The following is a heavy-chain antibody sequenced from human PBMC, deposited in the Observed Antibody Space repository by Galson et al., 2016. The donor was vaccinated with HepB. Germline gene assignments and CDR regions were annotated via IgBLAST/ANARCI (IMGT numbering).Heavy chain of an antibody. CDR3: ARSRAPYYSGSVTNYFEY. V-gene: IGHV3-30*04. J-gene: IGHJ4*02. Sequence: SLRLSCAASDFIFSNFAMHWVRQAPGKGLEWVALLSYDGSMKYYSDSVKGRFTISRDNSKNTLFLEMNSLGVEDTAVYYCARSRAPYYSGSVTNYFEYWGQGTLVTVSS. D-gene: IGHD3-10*01. CDR2: LSYDGSMK. CDR1: DFIFSNFA.